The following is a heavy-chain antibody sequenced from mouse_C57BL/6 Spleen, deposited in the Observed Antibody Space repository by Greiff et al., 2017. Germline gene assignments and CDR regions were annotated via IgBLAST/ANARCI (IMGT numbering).Heavy chain of an antibody. Sequence: VQLQQPGAELVMPGASVKLSCKASGYTFTSYWMHWVKQRPGQGLEWIGEIDPSDSYTNYNQKFKGKSTLTVDKSSSTAYMQLSSLTSEDSAVYYCAMTVVAHYYAVDYWGQGTSVTVSS. D-gene: IGHD1-1*01. CDR3: AMTVVAHYYAVDY. V-gene: IGHV1-69*01. J-gene: IGHJ4*01. CDR1: GYTFTSYW. CDR2: IDPSDSYT.